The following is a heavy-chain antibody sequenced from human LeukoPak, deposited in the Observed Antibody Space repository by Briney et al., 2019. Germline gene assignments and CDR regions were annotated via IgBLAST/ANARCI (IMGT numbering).Heavy chain of an antibody. CDR1: GGSFSGYY. CDR2: INHSGST. D-gene: IGHD3-22*01. Sequence: SETLSLTCAVYGGSFSGYYWSWIRQPPGKGLEWIGEINHSGSTNYNPSLKSRVTISVDTSKDQFSLKLSSVTAADTAVYYCARGGAKYYYDSSGYYYAEDWGQGTLVTVSS. J-gene: IGHJ4*02. V-gene: IGHV4-34*01. CDR3: ARGGAKYYYDSSGYYYAED.